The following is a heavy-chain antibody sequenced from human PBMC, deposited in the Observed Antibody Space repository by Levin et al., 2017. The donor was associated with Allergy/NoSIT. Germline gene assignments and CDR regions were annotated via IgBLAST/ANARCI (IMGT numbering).Heavy chain of an antibody. V-gene: IGHV3-11*05. CDR3: AGGTLAAAAHY. D-gene: IGHD6-13*01. CDR2: ISGTSSAI. J-gene: IGHJ4*02. Sequence: SCAASGFTFRDYYMSWIRQAPGKGLELVSYISGTSSAIIYADSVKGRFTISRDNAQNSLYLQMNSLGAEDTAVYFCAGGTLAAAAHYWGQGTLVTVSS. CDR1: GFTFRDYY.